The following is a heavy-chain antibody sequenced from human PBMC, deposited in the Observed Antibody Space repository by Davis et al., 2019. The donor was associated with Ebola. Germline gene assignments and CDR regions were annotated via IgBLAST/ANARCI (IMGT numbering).Heavy chain of an antibody. CDR3: AKRYGDYSNWFDP. CDR1: GFTFSSYA. J-gene: IGHJ5*02. D-gene: IGHD4-17*01. Sequence: PGGSLRLSCAASGFTFSSYAMHWVRQAPGKGLEWVAVISYDGSNKYYADSVKGRFTISRDNAKNSLYLQMNSLRAEDTAVYYCAKRYGDYSNWFDPWGQGTLVTVSS. CDR2: ISYDGSNK. V-gene: IGHV3-30-3*01.